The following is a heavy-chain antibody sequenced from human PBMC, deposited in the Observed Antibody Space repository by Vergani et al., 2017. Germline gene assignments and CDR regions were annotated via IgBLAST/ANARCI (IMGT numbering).Heavy chain of an antibody. J-gene: IGHJ6*02. CDR3: ARIARDIVVVPAAIRYYYYGMDV. D-gene: IGHD2-2*01. Sequence: QVTLKESGPVLVKPTETLTLTCTVSGFSLSNARMGVSWIRQPPGKALEWLAHIFSNDEKSYSTSLKSRLTISKDTSKSQVVLTMTNMDPVDTATYYCARIARDIVVVPAAIRYYYYGMDVWVQGTTVTVSS. V-gene: IGHV2-26*01. CDR1: GFSLSNARMG. CDR2: IFSNDEK.